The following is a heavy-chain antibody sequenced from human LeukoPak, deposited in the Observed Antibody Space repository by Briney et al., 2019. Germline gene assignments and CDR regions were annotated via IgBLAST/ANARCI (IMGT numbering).Heavy chain of an antibody. CDR3: TTEKDYGSGSYHLWFDP. V-gene: IGHV1-24*01. D-gene: IGHD3-10*01. J-gene: IGHJ5*02. CDR2: FDPEDGET. CDR1: GKTLNDLS. Sequence: ASVKVSCKVSGKTLNDLSMHWVRQAPGKGLVWMGRFDPEDGETIYAQKFQGRVTMTEDTSTDTAYMELSSLRSEDTAVYYCTTEKDYGSGSYHLWFDPWGQGTLVTVSS.